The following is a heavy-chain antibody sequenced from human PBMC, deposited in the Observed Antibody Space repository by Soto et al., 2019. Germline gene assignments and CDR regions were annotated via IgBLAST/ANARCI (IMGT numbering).Heavy chain of an antibody. CDR1: GGSISSYY. Sequence: TLSLTCTVSGGSISSYYWSWIRQPPGKGLEWIGYIYYSGSTNYNPSLKSRVTISVDTSKNQFSLKLSSVTAADTAVYYCARDAYYYDSSGYYYFDYWGQGTLVTVSS. CDR2: IYYSGST. D-gene: IGHD3-22*01. V-gene: IGHV4-59*01. CDR3: ARDAYYYDSSGYYYFDY. J-gene: IGHJ4*02.